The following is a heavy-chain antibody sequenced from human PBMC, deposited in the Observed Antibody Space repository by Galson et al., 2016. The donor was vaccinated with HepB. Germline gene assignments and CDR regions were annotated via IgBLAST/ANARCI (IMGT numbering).Heavy chain of an antibody. CDR3: AKVPGRGSGWFFFDS. J-gene: IGHJ4*02. CDR1: GFTFSSYT. D-gene: IGHD6-19*01. V-gene: IGHV3-23*01. CDR2: ISGSGSFT. Sequence: SLRLSCAASGFTFSSYTMSRVRQAPGMGLEWVSSISGSGSFTYFADSVKGRFTISRDNSKNTLYLQMNSLRAEDTATYYCAKVPGRGSGWFFFDSWGQGTLVTVSS.